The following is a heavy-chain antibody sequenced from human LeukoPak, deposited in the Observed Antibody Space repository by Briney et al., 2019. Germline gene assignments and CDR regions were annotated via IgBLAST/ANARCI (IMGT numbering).Heavy chain of an antibody. Sequence: SGGSLRLSCAASGFTFDDYAMHWVRQAPGKGLEWVSLTSGDGGSTYYADSVKGRFTISRDNSKNSLYLQMNSLRTEDTALYYCAKDIAVARYYYYGMDVWGQGTTVTVSS. CDR2: TSGDGGST. CDR1: GFTFDDYA. J-gene: IGHJ6*02. D-gene: IGHD6-19*01. V-gene: IGHV3-43*02. CDR3: AKDIAVARYYYYGMDV.